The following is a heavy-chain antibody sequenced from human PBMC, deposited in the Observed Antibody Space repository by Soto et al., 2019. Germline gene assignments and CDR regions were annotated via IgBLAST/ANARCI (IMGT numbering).Heavy chain of an antibody. CDR2: ISAYNGNT. CDR1: GYTFTSYG. D-gene: IGHD2-15*01. Sequence: ASVKVSCKASGYTFTSYGISWVRQAPGQGLEWMGWISAYNGNTNYAQKLQGRVTMTTDTSTSTAYMELRSLRSDDTAVYYCARVRMPGYCSGGSCYSDAFDIWGQGTMVTVSS. CDR3: ARVRMPGYCSGGSCYSDAFDI. V-gene: IGHV1-18*01. J-gene: IGHJ3*02.